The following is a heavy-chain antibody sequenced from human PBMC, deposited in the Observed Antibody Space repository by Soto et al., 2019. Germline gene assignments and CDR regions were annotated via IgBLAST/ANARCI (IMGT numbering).Heavy chain of an antibody. CDR2: INPDSGGT. J-gene: IGHJ4*02. CDR1: GYTFTGYY. D-gene: IGHD3-3*01. Sequence: QVQLVQSGAEVKKPGAAVKVSCKASGYTFTGYYMHWVRQAPGQGREWMGGINPDSGGTNYAQKFQGRVTMTRDSSISTGYMELSRLRSDDTAVYYCARELHLVNYDLWSGYIRTFWYYWGQGSLVTVSS. CDR3: ARELHLVNYDLWSGYIRTFWYY. V-gene: IGHV1-2*02.